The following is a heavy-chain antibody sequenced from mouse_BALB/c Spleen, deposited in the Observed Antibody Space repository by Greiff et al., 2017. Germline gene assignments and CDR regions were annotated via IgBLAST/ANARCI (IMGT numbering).Heavy chain of an antibody. Sequence: VKLMESGGGLVKPGGSLKLSCAASGFTFSSYAMSWVRQTPEKRLEWVATISSGGSYTYYPDSVKGRFTISRDNAKNTLYLQMSSLRSEDTAMYYCARVDYDVRAMDYWGQGTSVTVSS. J-gene: IGHJ4*01. V-gene: IGHV5-9-3*01. CDR1: GFTFSSYA. CDR2: ISSGGSYT. CDR3: ARVDYDVRAMDY. D-gene: IGHD2-4*01.